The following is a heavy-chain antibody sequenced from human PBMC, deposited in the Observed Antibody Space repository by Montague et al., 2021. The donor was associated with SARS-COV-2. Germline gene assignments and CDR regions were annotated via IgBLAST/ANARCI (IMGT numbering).Heavy chain of an antibody. J-gene: IGHJ4*02. CDR1: GYSFTSYW. Sequence: QSGAEVKKPGESLKISCEGSGYSFTSYWIAWVRQMPGKGLEWMGIIYPEDSDTRYSPSFQGHVTISADKSMNTAFLQWSSPRASDTAIYYCARQVHIYCSSTSCPFDYWGQGTLVTVSS. CDR2: IYPEDSDT. CDR3: ARQVHIYCSSTSCPFDY. D-gene: IGHD2-2*01. V-gene: IGHV5-51*01.